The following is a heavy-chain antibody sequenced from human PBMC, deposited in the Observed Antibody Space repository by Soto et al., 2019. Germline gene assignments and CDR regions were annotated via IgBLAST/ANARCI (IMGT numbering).Heavy chain of an antibody. CDR2: IYYSGST. D-gene: IGHD3-9*01. CDR3: ERHAFDWSSPSGMGTYYYYYMDV. V-gene: IGHV4-39*01. J-gene: IGHJ6*03. Sequence: QLQLQESGPGLVKPSETLSLTCTVSGGSISSSSYYWGWIRQPPGKGLEWIGSIYYSGSTYYNPALKSRVTIAVDTTKIQFSLKQSSVTAADTAVYYWERHAFDWSSPSGMGTYYYYYMDVWGKGTTVTVSS. CDR1: GGSISSSSYY.